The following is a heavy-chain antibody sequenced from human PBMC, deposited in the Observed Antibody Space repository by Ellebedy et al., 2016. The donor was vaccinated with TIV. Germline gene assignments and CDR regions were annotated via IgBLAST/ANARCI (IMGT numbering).Heavy chain of an antibody. Sequence: AASVKVSCKASGGTFSRYALNWVRQAPGQGVEWMGWINPTSGGTSYAQKFQGRVTMTRDTSISTAYLALSGLRSDDTAAYYCAREFLGRGPGGEFDFWGQGTLVTVSS. CDR1: GGTFSRYA. CDR2: INPTSGGT. J-gene: IGHJ4*02. CDR3: AREFLGRGPGGEFDF. V-gene: IGHV1-2*02. D-gene: IGHD3-10*01.